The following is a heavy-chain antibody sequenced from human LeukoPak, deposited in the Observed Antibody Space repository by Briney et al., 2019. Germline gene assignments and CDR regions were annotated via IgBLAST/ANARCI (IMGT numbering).Heavy chain of an antibody. J-gene: IGHJ4*02. CDR3: ARHGSGMFDY. CDR2: ITRSSDDT. D-gene: IGHD3-10*01. Sequence: KPGGSLRLSCAASGFTFSDYYMSWVRQTPGKGLEWVSYITRSSDDTNYADSVKGRFTISGDNAKNSLSLQMNSLRAEDTALYYCARHGSGMFDYWGQGTLVTVSS. V-gene: IGHV3-11*06. CDR1: GFTFSDYY.